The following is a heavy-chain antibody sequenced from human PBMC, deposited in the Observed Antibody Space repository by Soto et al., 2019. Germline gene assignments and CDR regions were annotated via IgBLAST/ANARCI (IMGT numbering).Heavy chain of an antibody. D-gene: IGHD2-2*01. J-gene: IGHJ4*02. V-gene: IGHV4-4*07. CDR3: ARGGARAVAAMFDY. Sequence: QVQLQESGPGLVKPSETLSLTCTVSGGSISGYYWSWIRQTAGKGLEWIGRIHSSGSTDYSPSLKSRITMSVDTSRNQFSVELTSVTAPDTAVYYCARGGARAVAAMFDYWGQGSLVTVSS. CDR1: GGSISGYY. CDR2: IHSSGST.